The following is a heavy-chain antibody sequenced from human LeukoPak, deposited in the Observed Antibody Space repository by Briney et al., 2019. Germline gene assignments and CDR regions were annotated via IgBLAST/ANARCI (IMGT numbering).Heavy chain of an antibody. CDR2: IWYDGSNK. J-gene: IGHJ4*02. Sequence: GRSLRLSCAASGFTFSSYGMHWVRQAPGKGLEWVAVIWYDGSNKYYADSVKGRFTISRDNSKNTLYLQMNSLRAEETAVYYCARDSPDDYYDSSGYYRLDYWGQGTLVTVSS. CDR1: GFTFSSYG. V-gene: IGHV3-33*01. CDR3: ARDSPDDYYDSSGYYRLDY. D-gene: IGHD3-22*01.